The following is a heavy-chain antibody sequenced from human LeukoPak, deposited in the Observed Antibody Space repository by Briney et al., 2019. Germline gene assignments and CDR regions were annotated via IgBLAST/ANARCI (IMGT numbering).Heavy chain of an antibody. Sequence: ASVKVSCKASGGTFSSYAISWVRQAPGQGLEWMGGIIPIFGTANYAQKFQGRVTITVDESTSTAYMELSSLRSEDTAVYYCARDKLAAAGREYSQHWGQGTLVTVSS. J-gene: IGHJ1*01. V-gene: IGHV1-69*13. CDR2: IIPIFGTA. D-gene: IGHD6-13*01. CDR3: ARDKLAAAGREYSQH. CDR1: GGTFSSYA.